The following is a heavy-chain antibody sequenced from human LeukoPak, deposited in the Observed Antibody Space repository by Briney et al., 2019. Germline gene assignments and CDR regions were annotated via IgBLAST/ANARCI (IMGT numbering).Heavy chain of an antibody. CDR1: GFTFSSYW. V-gene: IGHV3-74*01. CDR2: INSDGSST. Sequence: PGGSLRLSCAASGFTFSSYWMHWVRQAPGKGLGWVSRINSDGSSTNYADSVKGGFTISRDNAKNTLYLQMNSLRAEDTAVYYCARAHWGIAVAGTDYWGQGTLVTVSS. J-gene: IGHJ4*02. CDR3: ARAHWGIAVAGTDY. D-gene: IGHD6-19*01.